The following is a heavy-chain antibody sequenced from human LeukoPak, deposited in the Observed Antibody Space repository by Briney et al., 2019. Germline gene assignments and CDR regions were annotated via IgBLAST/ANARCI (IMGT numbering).Heavy chain of an antibody. CDR1: GFTFSSYA. CDR3: AKDGGGSGWYFDY. Sequence: PGGSLRLSCAASGFTFSSYAMSWVRQAPGKGLEWVSAISGSGGGTYYADSVKGRFTISRDNSKNTLYLQMNSLRAEDTAEYYCAKDGGGSGWYFDYWGQGTLVTVSS. D-gene: IGHD6-19*01. J-gene: IGHJ4*02. V-gene: IGHV3-23*01. CDR2: ISGSGGGT.